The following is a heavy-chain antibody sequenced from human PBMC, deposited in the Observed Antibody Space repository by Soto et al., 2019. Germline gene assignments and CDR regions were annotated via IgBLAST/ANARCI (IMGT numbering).Heavy chain of an antibody. CDR1: RGAFRGYY. V-gene: IGHV4-34*01. Sequence: SETLSLTCAVYRGAFRGYYWGWIRQPPGKGLEWLGEINDSGSTNYNPSLKSRITISLDTSKKEISLRLSSVTAADTAVYYCARERGRYCSGESCYPFGPWGQGALVTVSS. CDR3: ARERGRYCSGESCYPFGP. J-gene: IGHJ5*02. CDR2: INDSGST. D-gene: IGHD2-15*01.